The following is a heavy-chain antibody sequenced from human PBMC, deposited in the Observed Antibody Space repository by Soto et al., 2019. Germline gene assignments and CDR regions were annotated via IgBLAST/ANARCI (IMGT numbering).Heavy chain of an antibody. CDR3: ARFYERWLVNSYYYGMDV. J-gene: IGHJ6*02. CDR1: GFTFSSYS. Sequence: GGSLRLSCAASGFTFSSYSMNWVRQAPGKGLEWVSYISSSSSTIYYADSVKGRFTISRDNAKNSLYLQMNSLRAEDTAVYYCARFYERWLVNSYYYGMDVWGQGTTVTV. CDR2: ISSSSSTI. V-gene: IGHV3-48*01. D-gene: IGHD6-19*01.